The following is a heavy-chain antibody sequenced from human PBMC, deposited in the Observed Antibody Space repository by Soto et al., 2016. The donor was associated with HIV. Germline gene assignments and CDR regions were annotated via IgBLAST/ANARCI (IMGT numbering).Heavy chain of an antibody. D-gene: IGHD3-16*01. CDR2: INPSGRST. J-gene: IGHJ4*02. CDR3: VRDLDLVLIDH. V-gene: IGHV1-18*01. CDR1: GYTFTSYG. Sequence: QVQLVQSGAEVKKPGASVKVSCKASGYTFTSYGISWVRQAPGQGLEWMGGINPSGRSTIYALKFQGRLTVTSDTSTRTSYMELKSLKSEDTAVYFCVRDLDLVLIDHWGQGTRITVSS.